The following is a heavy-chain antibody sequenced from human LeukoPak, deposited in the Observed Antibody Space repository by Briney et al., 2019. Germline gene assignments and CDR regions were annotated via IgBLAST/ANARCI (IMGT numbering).Heavy chain of an antibody. D-gene: IGHD4-23*01. CDR2: IKQDGSEK. Sequence: GGSLRLSCAASGFTFSSYWMTWIRQAPGKGLEWVANIKQDGSEKYYVDSVKGRFTISRDNAKNSLYLQMNRLRVEDTAVYYCAREGYTKVGFDYWGQGTLVTVSS. J-gene: IGHJ4*02. CDR3: AREGYTKVGFDY. CDR1: GFTFSSYW. V-gene: IGHV3-7*04.